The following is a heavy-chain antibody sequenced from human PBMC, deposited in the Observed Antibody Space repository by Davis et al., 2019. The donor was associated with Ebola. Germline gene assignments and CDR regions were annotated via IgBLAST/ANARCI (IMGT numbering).Heavy chain of an antibody. CDR3: ARAYDSSAYPSYFDY. Sequence: PGGSLRLSCAASGFTFSSYWMHWVRQAPGKGLVWVSRINSDGSSTSYVDSVKGRFAISRDNSKNTLYLQMNSLRAEDTAVYYCARAYDSSAYPSYFDYWGQGTLVTVSS. J-gene: IGHJ4*02. CDR2: INSDGSST. V-gene: IGHV3-74*01. CDR1: GFTFSSYW. D-gene: IGHD3-22*01.